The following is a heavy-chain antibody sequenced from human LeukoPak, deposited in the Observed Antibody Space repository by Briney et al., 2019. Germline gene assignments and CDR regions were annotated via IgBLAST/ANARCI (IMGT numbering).Heavy chain of an antibody. D-gene: IGHD5-12*01. V-gene: IGHV1-18*01. J-gene: IGHJ4*02. CDR1: GYTFTSYT. CDR2: ISAYNGGT. Sequence: GASVKVSRKASGYTFTSYTISWVRQAPGQGLEWMGWISAYNGGTHSAQKFQGRVIMTIDASTSTAYMEVRSLRSDDTAVYYCARDPVDIAATTMDYWGQGTLVTVSS. CDR3: ARDPVDIAATTMDY.